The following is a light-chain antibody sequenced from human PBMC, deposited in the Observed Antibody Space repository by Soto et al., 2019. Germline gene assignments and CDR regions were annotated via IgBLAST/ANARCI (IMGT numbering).Light chain of an antibody. Sequence: EIVLRQSPATLSLSPGERAILSCRASESIRTFLAWYQQKPGHAPRLLIYGASNRATGIPARFSGSGSGADFALTISNLIPEDSAVYYCQQRGNWPPYTFGQGTKLEIK. V-gene: IGKV3-11*01. CDR2: GAS. CDR3: QQRGNWPPYT. CDR1: ESIRTF. J-gene: IGKJ2*01.